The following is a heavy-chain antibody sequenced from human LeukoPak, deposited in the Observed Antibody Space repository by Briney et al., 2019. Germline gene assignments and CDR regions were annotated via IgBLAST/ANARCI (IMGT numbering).Heavy chain of an antibody. Sequence: SQTLSLTCAVSGGSISSGGYSWSWIRQPPGKGLEWIGYIYHSGSTYYNPSLKSRVTISVDRSKNQFSLKLSSVTAADTAVYYCARMSSGWYGYYYYGMDVWGQGTTVTVSS. J-gene: IGHJ6*02. CDR2: IYHSGST. D-gene: IGHD6-19*01. CDR3: ARMSSGWYGYYYYGMDV. V-gene: IGHV4-30-2*01. CDR1: GGSISSGGYS.